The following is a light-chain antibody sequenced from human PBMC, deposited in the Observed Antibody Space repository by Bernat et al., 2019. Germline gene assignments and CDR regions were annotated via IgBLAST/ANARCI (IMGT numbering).Light chain of an antibody. J-gene: IGKJ4*01. CDR3: QKYNSDPPVT. V-gene: IGKV1-27*01. CDR1: QGISNY. Sequence: DIQMTQSPSSLSASVGDRVTITCRASQGISNYLAWYQQKPGKAPKLLIYAASTLQTGVPSRFSGSGSGTDFTFTISSLQPEDVATYYCQKYNSDPPVTFGGGTKVEIK. CDR2: AAS.